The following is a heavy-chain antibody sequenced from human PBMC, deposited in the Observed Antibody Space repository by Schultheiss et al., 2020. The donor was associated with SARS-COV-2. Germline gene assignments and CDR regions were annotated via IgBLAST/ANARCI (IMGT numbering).Heavy chain of an antibody. CDR1: GYTFTSYD. Sequence: ASVKVSCKASGYTFTSYDINWVRQATGQGLEWMGGFDPEDGETIYEQKFQGRVTMTEDTSTDTAYMELSSLRSEDTAVYYCATVGPYYDFWSGYHTTRPGYGMDVWGQGTTVTVSS. V-gene: IGHV1-24*01. CDR3: ATVGPYYDFWSGYHTTRPGYGMDV. J-gene: IGHJ6*02. D-gene: IGHD3-3*01. CDR2: FDPEDGET.